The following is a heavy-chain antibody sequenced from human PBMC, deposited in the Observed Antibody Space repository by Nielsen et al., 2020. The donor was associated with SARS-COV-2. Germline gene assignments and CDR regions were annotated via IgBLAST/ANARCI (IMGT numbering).Heavy chain of an antibody. CDR3: AREGPAAIGYYFDY. V-gene: IGHV1-69*05. D-gene: IGHD2-2*02. Sequence: SVKVSCKASGGTFSSYAISWVRQAPGQGLEWMGGIIPIFGTANYAQKLQGRVTMTTDTSTSTAYMELRSLRSDDTAVYYCAREGPAAIGYYFDYWGQGTLVTVSS. J-gene: IGHJ4*02. CDR1: GGTFSSYA. CDR2: IIPIFGTA.